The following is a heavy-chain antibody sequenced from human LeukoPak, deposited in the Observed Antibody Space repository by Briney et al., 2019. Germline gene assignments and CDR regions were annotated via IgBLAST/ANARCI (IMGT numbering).Heavy chain of an antibody. CDR3: ARDLKFVERRPGAFDY. J-gene: IGHJ4*02. D-gene: IGHD1-1*01. V-gene: IGHV1-18*01. Sequence: KLQGRVTMTTDTSTSTAYMELRSLRSDDTAVYYCARDLKFVERRPGAFDYWGQGTLVTVSS.